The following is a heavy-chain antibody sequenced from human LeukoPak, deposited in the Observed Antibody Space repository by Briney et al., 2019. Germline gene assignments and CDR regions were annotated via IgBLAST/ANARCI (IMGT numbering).Heavy chain of an antibody. D-gene: IGHD6-13*01. J-gene: IGHJ6*03. CDR3: AQKYSSSWSDYYYYYMDV. V-gene: IGHV3-48*01. CDR1: GFTFSSYS. Sequence: GGSLRLSCAASGFTFSSYSMNWVRQAPGKGLEWVSYISSSSSTIYYADSVKGRFTISRDNAKNSLYLQMNSLRAEDTAVYYCAQKYSSSWSDYYYYYMDVWGKGTTVTASS. CDR2: ISSSSSTI.